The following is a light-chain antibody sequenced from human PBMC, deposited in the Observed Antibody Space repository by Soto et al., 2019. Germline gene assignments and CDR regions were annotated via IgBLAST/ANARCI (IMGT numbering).Light chain of an antibody. CDR3: GSYTNTTYV. J-gene: IGLJ1*01. V-gene: IGLV2-14*01. Sequence: QSALTQPASVSGSPGQSITISCTAASTDVDDFYLVSWYQHHPGKAPKLIIYEVSNRPSGVSHRFSASTSGNTASLTISGLQAEDEADYYCGSYTNTTYVFGTGTKLTVL. CDR2: EVS. CDR1: STDVDDFYL.